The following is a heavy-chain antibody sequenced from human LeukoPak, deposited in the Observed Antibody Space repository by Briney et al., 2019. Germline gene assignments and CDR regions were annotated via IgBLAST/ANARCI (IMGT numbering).Heavy chain of an antibody. Sequence: GGSLRLSCAASGFTFSDYYMSWIRQAPGKGLEWVSYISSSGSTIYYADSVKGRFTISRDNAKNSLYLQVNSLRAEDTAVYYCARGGDDSSGYYYLFDYWGQGTLVTVSS. D-gene: IGHD3-22*01. CDR3: ARGGDDSSGYYYLFDY. CDR2: ISSSGSTI. J-gene: IGHJ4*02. CDR1: GFTFSDYY. V-gene: IGHV3-11*01.